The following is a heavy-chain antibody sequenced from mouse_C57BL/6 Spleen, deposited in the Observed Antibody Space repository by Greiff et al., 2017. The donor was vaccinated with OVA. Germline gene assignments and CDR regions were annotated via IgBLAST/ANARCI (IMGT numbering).Heavy chain of an antibody. CDR2: IYPGDGDT. D-gene: IGHD2-3*01. J-gene: IGHJ2*01. Sequence: QVQLQQSGPELVKPGASVKISCKASGYAFSSSWMNWVKQRPGKGLEWIGRIYPGDGDTNYNGKFKGKATLTADKSSSTAYMQLSSLTSEDSAVYFCARTSYDGYHEDYWGQGTTLTVSS. CDR1: GYAFSSSW. V-gene: IGHV1-82*01. CDR3: ARTSYDGYHEDY.